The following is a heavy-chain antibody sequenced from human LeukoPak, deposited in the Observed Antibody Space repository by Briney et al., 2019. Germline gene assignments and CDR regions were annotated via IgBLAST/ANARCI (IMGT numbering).Heavy chain of an antibody. V-gene: IGHV4-39*01. Sequence: SETLSLTCTVSGGSISSSSYYWGWIRQPPGKGLEWIGSLYYSGSTFYNPSLKSRVTISVDTSKNQFSLKLSSVTAADTAAYYCARNKSTVTTSRHDAFDIWGQGTMVTVSS. CDR2: LYYSGST. CDR1: GGSISSSSYY. CDR3: ARNKSTVTTSRHDAFDI. D-gene: IGHD4-17*01. J-gene: IGHJ3*02.